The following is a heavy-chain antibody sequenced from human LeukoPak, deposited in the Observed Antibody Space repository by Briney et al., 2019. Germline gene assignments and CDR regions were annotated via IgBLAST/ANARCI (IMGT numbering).Heavy chain of an antibody. CDR3: ARDAYGGPFDY. J-gene: IGHJ4*02. Sequence: SETLSLTCTVSGGSISSGSYYWSWIRQPAGKGLEWIGRIYSGSTNYNPSLKSRVTISVDTSNNHFSLKLSSVTAADTAVYYCARDAYGGPFDYWGQGTPVTVSS. CDR1: GGSISSGSYY. CDR2: IYSGST. V-gene: IGHV4-61*02. D-gene: IGHD4-17*01.